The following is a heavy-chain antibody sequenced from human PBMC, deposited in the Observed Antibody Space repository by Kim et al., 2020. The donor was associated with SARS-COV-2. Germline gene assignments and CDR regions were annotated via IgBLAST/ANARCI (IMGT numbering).Heavy chain of an antibody. CDR1: GGSFSGYY. D-gene: IGHD1-26*01. CDR2: INHSGST. CDR3: ARGPSRATIDY. V-gene: IGHV4-34*01. Sequence: SETLSLTCAVYGGSFSGYYWSWIRQPPGKGLEWIGEINHSGSTNYNPSLKSRVTISVDTSKNQFSLKLSSVTAADTAVYYCARGPSRATIDYWGQGTLVTVSS. J-gene: IGHJ4*02.